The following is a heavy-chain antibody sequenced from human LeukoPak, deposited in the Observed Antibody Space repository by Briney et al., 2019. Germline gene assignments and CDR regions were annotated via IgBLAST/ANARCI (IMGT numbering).Heavy chain of an antibody. J-gene: IGHJ2*01. Sequence: PGGSLRLSCAASGFTFSSYAMHWVRQAPGKGLEWLAVISYDGSNKYYADSVKGRLTIARDNSKNTLDLQINSLRTEDTAVYYCVRGQDSSGNWYFDLWGRGTLVTVSS. CDR2: ISYDGSNK. CDR1: GFTFSSYA. V-gene: IGHV3-30-3*01. D-gene: IGHD6-19*01. CDR3: VRGQDSSGNWYFDL.